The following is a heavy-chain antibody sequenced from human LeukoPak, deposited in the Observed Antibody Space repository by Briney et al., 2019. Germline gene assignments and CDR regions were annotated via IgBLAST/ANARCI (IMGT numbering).Heavy chain of an antibody. CDR1: GGSISSNSYY. Sequence: SETLSLTCAVSGGSISSNSYYWGWIRQPPGKGLEWIGSIYYSGSTYYNPSLKSRVTISVDTSKNQFSLKLSSVTAADTAVYYCARDHYMDVWGKGTTVTVSS. V-gene: IGHV4-39*07. J-gene: IGHJ6*03. CDR3: ARDHYMDV. CDR2: IYYSGST.